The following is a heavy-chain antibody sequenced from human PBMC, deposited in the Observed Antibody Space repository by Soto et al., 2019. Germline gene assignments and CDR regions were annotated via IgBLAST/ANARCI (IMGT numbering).Heavy chain of an antibody. CDR3: ARVLLSLGYCSGGSCGMAWFDP. CDR2: INHSGST. J-gene: IGHJ5*02. D-gene: IGHD2-15*01. CDR1: GGSFSGYY. Sequence: SETLSLTCAVYGGSFSGYYWSWIRQPPGKGLEWIGEINHSGSTNYNPSLKSRVTISVDTSKNQFSLKLSSVTAADTAVYYCARVLLSLGYCSGGSCGMAWFDPWGQGTLVTVSS. V-gene: IGHV4-34*01.